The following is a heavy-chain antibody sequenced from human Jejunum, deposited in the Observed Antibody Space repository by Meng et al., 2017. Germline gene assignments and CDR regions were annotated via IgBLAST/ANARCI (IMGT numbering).Heavy chain of an antibody. CDR1: GGSFSGYY. CDR2: IDHGGST. J-gene: IGHJ4*02. CDR3: ARGGDPRAYYFDY. D-gene: IGHD3-10*01. V-gene: IGHV4-34*01. Sequence: QVKLQRWGAGRLKPSETLSLLCAVFGGSFSGYYCGWIRQAPGKGLEWIGDIDHGGSTNYNPSLKNRVTISVDTSRNQISLNLNSVTAADTAVYYCARGGDPRAYYFDYWGQGNLVTVSS.